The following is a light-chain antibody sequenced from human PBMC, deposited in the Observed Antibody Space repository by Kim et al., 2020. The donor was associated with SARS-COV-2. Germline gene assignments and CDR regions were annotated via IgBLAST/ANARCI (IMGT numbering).Light chain of an antibody. J-gene: IGKJ1*01. CDR3: QQYNNWPLT. V-gene: IGKV3-15*01. CDR1: RSVSSN. Sequence: VSPGERATPTCRGSRSVSSNLAWYQQKPGQAPRILIQGASTRATGSPARISGSGSGTEFTLTITSLQSEDFAVYYCQQYNNWPLTFGQGTKVDIK. CDR2: GAS.